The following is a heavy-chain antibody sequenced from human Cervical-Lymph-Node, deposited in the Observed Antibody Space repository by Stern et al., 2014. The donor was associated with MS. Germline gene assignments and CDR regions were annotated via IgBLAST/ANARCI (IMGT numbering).Heavy chain of an antibody. V-gene: IGHV1-69*06. Sequence: QVQLVQSGAEVKKPGSSVKVSCKSSGGISWVRQAPGQGLEWMGGVIPFVGPSNYAQKFQGRVIITADTSTNTTYLHLSRLTSADPAVYYCARGSGDNWFGPWGQGTLVTVSS. CDR3: ARGSGDNWFGP. CDR1: GG. CDR2: VIPFVGPS. J-gene: IGHJ5*02. D-gene: IGHD3-10*01.